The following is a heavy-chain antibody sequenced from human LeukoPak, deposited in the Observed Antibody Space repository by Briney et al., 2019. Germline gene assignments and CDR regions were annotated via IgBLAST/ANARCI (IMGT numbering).Heavy chain of an antibody. D-gene: IGHD2-2*01. CDR2: ISYDASNK. J-gene: IGHJ4*02. V-gene: IGHV3-30*18. CDR3: VKQVGAAAHFDS. CDR1: GFTFSNYG. Sequence: GGSLRLSCAASGFTFSNYGMHWVRQAPGKGLEWVAVISYDASNKYYADSVKGRFTISRDNSKNTLYLQMNSLRAEDTAVYYCVKQVGAAAHFDSWGQGTLVTVSS.